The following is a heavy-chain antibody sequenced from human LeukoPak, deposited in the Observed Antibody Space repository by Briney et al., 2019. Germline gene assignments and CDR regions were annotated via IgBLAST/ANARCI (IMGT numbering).Heavy chain of an antibody. CDR3: AGMKYGDYTGMDV. CDR2: IYSGGST. CDR1: GFAVSGNY. D-gene: IGHD4-17*01. J-gene: IGHJ6*02. V-gene: IGHV3-53*01. Sequence: GGSLRLSCAASGFAVSGNYMSWVRQAPGKGLEWVSVIYSGGSTYYADSVKGRFTISRDNSKNTLYLQMNSLRAEDTAVYFCAGMKYGDYTGMDVWGQGTTVTVSS.